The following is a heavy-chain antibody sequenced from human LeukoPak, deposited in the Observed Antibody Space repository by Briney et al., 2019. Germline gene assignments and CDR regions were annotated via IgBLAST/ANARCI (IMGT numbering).Heavy chain of an antibody. CDR2: IIGSAVNT. D-gene: IGHD6-13*01. CDR1: GLTVSSYG. V-gene: IGHV3-48*02. J-gene: IGHJ4*02. CDR3: ARDGAAAGTGYFDS. Sequence: GGSLRLSCGASGLTVSSYGMSWVRQAPGKGLEWVSTIIGSAVNTYYADSVKGRFTISRDNAKNSVYLQMNSLRDEDTAVYYCARDGAAAGTGYFDSWGQGTLVTVSS.